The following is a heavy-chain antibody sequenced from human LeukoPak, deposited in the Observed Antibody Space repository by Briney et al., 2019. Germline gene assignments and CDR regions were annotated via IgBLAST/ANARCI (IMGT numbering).Heavy chain of an antibody. Sequence: GRSLRLSCAASGFTFSSYAMHWVRQAPGKGLEWVAVISYDGSNKYYADSVKGRFTISRDNSKNTLYLQMNSLRAEDTAVYYCARMYYDFWSGYYLAGGNYFDYWGQGTLVTVSP. CDR3: ARMYYDFWSGYYLAGGNYFDY. D-gene: IGHD3-3*01. J-gene: IGHJ4*02. V-gene: IGHV3-30*04. CDR1: GFTFSSYA. CDR2: ISYDGSNK.